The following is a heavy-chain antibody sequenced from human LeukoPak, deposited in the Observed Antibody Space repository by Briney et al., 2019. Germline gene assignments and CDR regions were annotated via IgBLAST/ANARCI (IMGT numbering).Heavy chain of an antibody. Sequence: PGGSLRLSCAASEFTFSNYKMNWVRQAPGKGLEWVSSISSSSSYIYYADSVKGRFTISRDNATNSLYLQLNSLRAEDTALYYCAREDSSGLDYWGQGTLVTVSS. CDR2: ISSSSSYI. CDR3: AREDSSGLDY. CDR1: EFTFSNYK. V-gene: IGHV3-21*01. D-gene: IGHD6-19*01. J-gene: IGHJ4*02.